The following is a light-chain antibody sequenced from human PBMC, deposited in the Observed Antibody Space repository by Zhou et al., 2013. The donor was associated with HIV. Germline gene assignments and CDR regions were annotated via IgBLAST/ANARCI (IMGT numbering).Light chain of an antibody. CDR3: QLYGTSPPIT. Sequence: PGERATLSCRASQSVSSIYLSWYQQKPGQAPRLLIYGASSRATNIPDKFSGSGSGTDFTLTISRLEPEDFAVYYCQLYGTSPPITFGQGTRLDIK. CDR1: QSVSSIY. J-gene: IGKJ5*01. CDR2: GAS. V-gene: IGKV3-20*01.